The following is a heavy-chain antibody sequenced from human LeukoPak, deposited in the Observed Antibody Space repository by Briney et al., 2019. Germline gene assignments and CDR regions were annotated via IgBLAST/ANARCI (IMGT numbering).Heavy chain of an antibody. CDR1: GYTFTNYA. Sequence: ASVKVSCKASGYTFTNYAVSWVRQAPGQGLEWMGWISAYNGNTNYAQKLQGRVTMTTDTSTSTAYMELRSLRSDDTAVYYCTRDYYGSGSAFDYWGQGTLVTVSS. CDR3: TRDYYGSGSAFDY. V-gene: IGHV1-18*04. J-gene: IGHJ4*02. D-gene: IGHD3-10*01. CDR2: ISAYNGNT.